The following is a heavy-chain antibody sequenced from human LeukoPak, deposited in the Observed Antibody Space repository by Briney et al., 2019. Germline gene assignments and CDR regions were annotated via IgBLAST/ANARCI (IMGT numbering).Heavy chain of an antibody. Sequence: GGSLRLSCAASGFTFSSYAMSWVRQAPGKGLEWVSSISSSSGYIYYADSVKGRFTISRDNAKNSLYLQMNSLRAEDTAVYYCARGPPRYYDFWSGYYSYYWGQGTLVTVSS. J-gene: IGHJ4*02. V-gene: IGHV3-21*01. CDR3: ARGPPRYYDFWSGYYSYY. CDR2: ISSSSGYI. CDR1: GFTFSSYA. D-gene: IGHD3-3*01.